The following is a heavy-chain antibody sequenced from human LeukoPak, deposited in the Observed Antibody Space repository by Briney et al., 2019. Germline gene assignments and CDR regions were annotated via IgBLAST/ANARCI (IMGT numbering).Heavy chain of an antibody. CDR1: GFTVSSDF. J-gene: IGHJ4*02. CDR3: ANRGF. V-gene: IGHV3-53*01. CDR2: VHDGDST. Sequence: GGSLRLSCAVSGFTVSSDFMSWVRQARGRGLEWVSLVHDGDSTYYADSVKGRFTISRDISKNTLYLQMNNLRAEDTAVYYCANRGFWGQGTLVTVSS.